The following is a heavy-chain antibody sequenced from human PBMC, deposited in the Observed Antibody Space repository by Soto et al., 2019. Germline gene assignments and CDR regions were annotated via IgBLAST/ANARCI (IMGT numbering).Heavy chain of an antibody. CDR1: GGSISSYY. CDR2: IYTSGST. CDR3: ARETWDSSGWCSYGMYX. D-gene: IGHD6-19*01. V-gene: IGHV4-4*07. Sequence: PGETLSLTGTVSGGSISSYYWSWIRQPAGKGLEWIGRIYTSGSTNCNPALKSLVTMSVDTSKNQFSLKLSSVTAADTAVYYCARETWDSSGWCSYGMYXWGQVTMFTAS. J-gene: IGHJ6*02.